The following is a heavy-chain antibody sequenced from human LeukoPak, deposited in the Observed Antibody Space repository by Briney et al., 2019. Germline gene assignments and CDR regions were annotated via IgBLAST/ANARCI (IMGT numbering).Heavy chain of an antibody. CDR2: IYYSGST. Sequence: PSETLSLTCAVSGGSISSGGYSWSWIRQPPGKGLEWIGYIYYSGSTYYNPSLKSRVTISVDTSKNQFSLKLSSVTAADTAVYYCARELPYYYDSSHAFDIWGQGTMVTVSS. J-gene: IGHJ3*02. CDR1: GGSISSGGYS. V-gene: IGHV4-30-4*07. D-gene: IGHD3-22*01. CDR3: ARELPYYYDSSHAFDI.